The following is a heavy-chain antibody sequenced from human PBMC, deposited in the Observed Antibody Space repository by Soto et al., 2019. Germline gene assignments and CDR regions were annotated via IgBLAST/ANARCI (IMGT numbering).Heavy chain of an antibody. Sequence: DVQLVESGGGLIQPGESLRLSCGAFGFTISGKKYVAWVRQAPGKGLEWVSALYDIDGSFYADSVKGRFTTSSDSSKTTVYLQMNELRPDDTAVYYCATWHEREHAYDVWGLGTTVTVSS. D-gene: IGHD1-1*01. J-gene: IGHJ3*01. CDR1: GFTISGKKY. V-gene: IGHV3-53*01. CDR3: ATWHEREHAYDV. CDR2: LYDIDGS.